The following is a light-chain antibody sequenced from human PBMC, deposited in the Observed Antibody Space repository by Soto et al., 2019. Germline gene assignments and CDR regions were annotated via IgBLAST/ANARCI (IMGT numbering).Light chain of an antibody. CDR3: QQYGTAPWT. CDR2: GAY. J-gene: IGKJ1*01. Sequence: EIVLTQSPGTLSLSPGERATLSCRASQSFRGLLAWYQQKPGQAPRLLLYGAYNRATGMPDRFSGSGSGTDFTLTISRLEPEDFAVYYCQQYGTAPWTFGQGTKVDIK. CDR1: QSFRGL. V-gene: IGKV3-20*01.